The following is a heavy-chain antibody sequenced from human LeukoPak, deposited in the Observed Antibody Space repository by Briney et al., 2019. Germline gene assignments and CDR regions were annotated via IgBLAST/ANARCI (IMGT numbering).Heavy chain of an antibody. J-gene: IGHJ4*02. D-gene: IGHD3-22*01. Sequence: SETLSLTCAVYGGSFSGYYWSWIRQPAGKGLEWIGRIHTSGSTNYNPSLRSRVTMSVDTSKNQFSLKLSPVTAADTAVYYCARDRYYYDSSGYRFDYWGQGTLVTVSS. V-gene: IGHV4-59*10. CDR1: GGSFSGYY. CDR3: ARDRYYYDSSGYRFDY. CDR2: IHTSGST.